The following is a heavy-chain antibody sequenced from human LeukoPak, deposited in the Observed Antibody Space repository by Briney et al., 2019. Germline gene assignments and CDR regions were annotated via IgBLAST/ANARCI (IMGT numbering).Heavy chain of an antibody. CDR1: GGTFSSYA. CDR2: IIPIFGTA. J-gene: IGHJ5*02. CDR3: ARDLGRSTTGTTGWFDP. Sequence: SVKVSCKASGGTFSSYAISWVRQAPGQGLEWMGGIIPIFGTANYAQKFQGRVTITTDESTSTAYMELSSLRSEDTVVYYCARDLGRSTTGTTGWFDPWGREPWSPSPQ. V-gene: IGHV1-69*05. D-gene: IGHD1-1*01.